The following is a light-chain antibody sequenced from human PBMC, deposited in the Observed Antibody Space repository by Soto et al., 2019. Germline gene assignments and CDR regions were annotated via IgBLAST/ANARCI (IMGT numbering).Light chain of an antibody. CDR2: GAS. CDR3: QQYDAWPLT. J-gene: IGKJ4*01. CDR1: QSVSNN. V-gene: IGKV3-15*01. Sequence: EIVMTQSPATLSVSPGERVTLSCRASQSVSNNLAWYQHKPGQAPRLLIYGASTRATGIPARFSGSWSGTEFTLTINSLQSEDFAVYYCQQYDAWPLTFGGGTKVEIK.